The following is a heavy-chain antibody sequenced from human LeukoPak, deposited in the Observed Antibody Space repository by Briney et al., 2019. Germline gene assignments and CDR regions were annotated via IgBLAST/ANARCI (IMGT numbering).Heavy chain of an antibody. CDR2: ISWDGGST. CDR3: AKDQYYYDSSGYYS. CDR1: GFTFDDYA. D-gene: IGHD3-22*01. Sequence: SGGSLRLSCAASGFTFDDYAMHWVRQATGKGVEWVSLISWDGGSTYYADSVKGRFTISRDNSKNSLYLQMNSLRAEDTALYYCAKDQYYYDSSGYYSWGQGTLVTVSS. V-gene: IGHV3-43D*04. J-gene: IGHJ4*02.